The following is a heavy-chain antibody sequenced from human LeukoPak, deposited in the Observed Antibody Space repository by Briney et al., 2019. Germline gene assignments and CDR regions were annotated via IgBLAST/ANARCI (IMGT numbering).Heavy chain of an antibody. D-gene: IGHD1-7*01. CDR1: GFTFSSYA. V-gene: IGHV3-23*01. Sequence: GGSLRLSCAASGFTFSSYAMSWVRQAPGKGLEWVSSITGSSDSTYYANSVKGRYTISRDNSKNSLYLQMNSLRAEDTAVYYCARVRGTTIRYYYMDVWGKGTTVTVSS. CDR2: ITGSSDST. J-gene: IGHJ6*03. CDR3: ARVRGTTIRYYYMDV.